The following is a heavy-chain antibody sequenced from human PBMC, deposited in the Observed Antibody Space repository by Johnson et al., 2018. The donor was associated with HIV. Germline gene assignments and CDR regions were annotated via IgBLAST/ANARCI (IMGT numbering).Heavy chain of an antibody. Sequence: QVQLVESGGGVVQPGRSLRLSCPSSGFIFSSYGFPWVRQAPGTGLDWVAVISYVGGTKSYAYSFKGRFTISRDNSKNTLYLQMNSLRAEDTAVYYCGHSSSWLDAFDIWGQGTMVTVSS. J-gene: IGHJ3*02. D-gene: IGHD6-13*01. CDR2: ISYVGGTK. V-gene: IGHV3-30*03. CDR3: GHSSSWLDAFDI. CDR1: GFIFSSYG.